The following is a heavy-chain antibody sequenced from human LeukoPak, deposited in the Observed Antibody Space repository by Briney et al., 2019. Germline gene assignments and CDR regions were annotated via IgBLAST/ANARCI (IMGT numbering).Heavy chain of an antibody. CDR2: LYYDGRT. J-gene: IGHJ5*02. D-gene: IGHD1-26*01. Sequence: SETLSLTCTVPGFSISSSYYWAWFRQPPGKGLEWVGSLYYDGRTYFNPSLKSRLTISGDTSKSQFSLRLSSVTAADTAVYYCAVRPGMWDRNWFVPWCQGPLVIVS. CDR3: AVRPGMWDRNWFVP. V-gene: IGHV4-38-2*02. CDR1: GFSISSSYY.